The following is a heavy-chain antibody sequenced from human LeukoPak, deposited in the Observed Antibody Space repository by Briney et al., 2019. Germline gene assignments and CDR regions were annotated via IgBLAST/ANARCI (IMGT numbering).Heavy chain of an antibody. Sequence: SETLSLTCTVSGGSISSYYWSWIRQPPGKGLEWIGYIYYSGSTNYNPSLKSRVTISVDTSKNQFSLKLSSVTAADTAVYYCARPAGYSSGRGDYWGQGTLVTVSS. CDR2: IYYSGST. J-gene: IGHJ4*02. CDR1: GGSISSYY. D-gene: IGHD6-19*01. V-gene: IGHV4-59*08. CDR3: ARPAGYSSGRGDY.